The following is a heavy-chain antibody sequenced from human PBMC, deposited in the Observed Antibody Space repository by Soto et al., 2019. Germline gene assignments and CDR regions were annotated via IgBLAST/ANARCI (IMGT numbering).Heavy chain of an antibody. Sequence: QVQLVQSGAEVKKPGASVKVSCKASGYTFTSYGITWVRQAPGQGLEWMGWISAHNGNTKYEQKLQGRVTMTTETSTNTAYMEVRSLTSDDTAVYYCARDTAMALPDAWGQGTLVTVSS. V-gene: IGHV1-18*01. D-gene: IGHD5-18*01. J-gene: IGHJ4*02. CDR3: ARDTAMALPDA. CDR1: GYTFTSYG. CDR2: ISAHNGNT.